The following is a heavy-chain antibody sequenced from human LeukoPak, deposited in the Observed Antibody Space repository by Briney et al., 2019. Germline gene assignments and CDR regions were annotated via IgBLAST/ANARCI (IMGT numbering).Heavy chain of an antibody. Sequence: GGSLRLSCATSGFTFSSSWMSWVRQAPGKGLECVANIKEDGREKYYVDSVKGRFTISRDNSKNTLYLQMNSLRAEDTAVYYCAKYARGSGYYPFDDWGQGTLVTVSS. V-gene: IGHV3-7*03. CDR1: GFTFSSSW. CDR3: AKYARGSGYYPFDD. J-gene: IGHJ4*02. CDR2: IKEDGREK. D-gene: IGHD3-22*01.